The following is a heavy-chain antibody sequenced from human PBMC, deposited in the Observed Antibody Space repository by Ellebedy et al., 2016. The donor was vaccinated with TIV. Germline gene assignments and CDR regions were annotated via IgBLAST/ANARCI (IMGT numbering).Heavy chain of an antibody. V-gene: IGHV1-69*10. J-gene: IGHJ3*01. CDR3: ARDVGNYHAFDV. CDR2: IIPILAKT. D-gene: IGHD4-11*01. Sequence: AASVKVSCKPSGGTFRTYAFNWVRQAPGQGLEWMGRIIPILAKTTYAQKFQRRLTFTADEATGTAYMELSSLSSDDTAVYYCARDVGNYHAFDVWGQGTVVIISS. CDR1: GGTFRTYA.